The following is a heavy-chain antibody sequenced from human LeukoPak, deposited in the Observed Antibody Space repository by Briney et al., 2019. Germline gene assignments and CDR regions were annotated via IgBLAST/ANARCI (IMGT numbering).Heavy chain of an antibody. CDR3: GRESSSSVTLDY. Sequence: PGGSLRLSCVASGFTFSSYWMHWVRQAPGKGLVWVSRINTDGSTTNYADSVKGRFTISRDNAKNTLYLQMNSLTVEDTAVYYCGRESSSSVTLDYWGQGTLVTVSS. CDR1: GFTFSSYW. J-gene: IGHJ4*02. CDR2: INTDGSTT. V-gene: IGHV3-74*01. D-gene: IGHD6-6*01.